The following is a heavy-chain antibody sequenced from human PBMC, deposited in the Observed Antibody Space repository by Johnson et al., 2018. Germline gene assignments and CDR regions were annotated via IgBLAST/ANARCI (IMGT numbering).Heavy chain of an antibody. V-gene: IGHV3-30*03. CDR3: ARREWLGAGTSAFDI. CDR1: GFTFSSYG. CDR2: VSYDAKNK. D-gene: IGHD6-19*01. Sequence: QVQLVESGGGVVQPGRSLRLSCAASGFTFSSYGMHWVRQAPGKGLEWVAVVSYDAKNKYYADSVKGRFTISRDNSKNPLYLQMNSLRAEDTAVYYCARREWLGAGTSAFDIWGQGTVVTISS. J-gene: IGHJ3*02.